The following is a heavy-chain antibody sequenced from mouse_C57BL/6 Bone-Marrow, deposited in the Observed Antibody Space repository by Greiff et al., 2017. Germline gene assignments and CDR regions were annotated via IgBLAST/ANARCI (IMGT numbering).Heavy chain of an antibody. V-gene: IGHV14-4*01. CDR3: TPYYGSRGY. CDR1: GFNIKDDY. Sequence: FQLQQSGAELVRPGASVKLSCTASGFNIKDDYMHWVKQRPEQGLEWIGWIDPENGDTEYASKFQGKATITADTSSNTAYLQLSSLTSEDTAVYYCTPYYGSRGYWVQGTTLTVSS. J-gene: IGHJ2*01. CDR2: IDPENGDT. D-gene: IGHD1-1*01.